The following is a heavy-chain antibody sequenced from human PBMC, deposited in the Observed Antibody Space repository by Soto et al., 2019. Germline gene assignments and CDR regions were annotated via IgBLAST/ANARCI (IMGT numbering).Heavy chain of an antibody. J-gene: IGHJ5*02. CDR2: ISLYSDGT. Sequence: QVQLVQSGGEVKRPGASVKVSCKTSGYTFSNYGITWVRQAPGQPLEWLGWISLYSDGTNYAQKFQGRGSMTTDPSTTTASMELRSLRSADTAVYYCARVVPGAEAWFRPWGQGTLGTVSS. D-gene: IGHD2-2*01. CDR1: GYTFSNYG. V-gene: IGHV1-18*01. CDR3: ARVVPGAEAWFRP.